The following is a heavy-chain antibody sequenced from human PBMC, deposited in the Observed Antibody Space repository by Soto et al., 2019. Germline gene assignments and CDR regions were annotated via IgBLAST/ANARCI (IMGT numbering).Heavy chain of an antibody. CDR1: GGSISSGGYY. CDR2: IYYSGST. Sequence: PSETLSLTCTVSGGSISSGGYYWSWIRQHPGKGLEWIGYIYYSGSTYYNPSLKSRVTISVDTSKNQFSLKLSSVTAAVTVVYYCARIHRQQLLVLDYWGQGILVNV. D-gene: IGHD6-13*01. J-gene: IGHJ4*02. CDR3: ARIHRQQLLVLDY. V-gene: IGHV4-31*03.